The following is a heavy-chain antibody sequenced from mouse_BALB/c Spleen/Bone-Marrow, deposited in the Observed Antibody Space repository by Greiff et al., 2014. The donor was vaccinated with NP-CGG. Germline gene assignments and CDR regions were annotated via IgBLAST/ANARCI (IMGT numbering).Heavy chain of an antibody. V-gene: IGHV1S81*02. CDR1: GYTFTSYW. CDR3: ARGDGFAWFAY. D-gene: IGHD3-3*01. Sequence: QVQLQQSGAELVKPGASVKLSCKASGYTFTSYWMHWVKQRPGQGLEWIGEINPSNGRTNYSEKSKSKATLTVDKSSSTAYMQLSSLTSEDSAVYYCARGDGFAWFAYWGQGTLVTVSA. CDR2: INPSNGRT. J-gene: IGHJ3*01.